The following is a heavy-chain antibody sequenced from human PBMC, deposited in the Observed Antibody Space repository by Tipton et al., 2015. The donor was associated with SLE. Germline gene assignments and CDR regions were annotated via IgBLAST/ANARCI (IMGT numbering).Heavy chain of an antibody. Sequence: TLSLTCTVSGGSISSHYWSWIRQPPGKGLEWIGYIYYSGRTNYNPSLKSRVTISVDTSKNQFSLKLSSVTAADTAVYYCARAVAAVGYFDYWGQGTLVTVSS. CDR1: GGSISSHY. CDR3: ARAVAAVGYFDY. V-gene: IGHV4-59*08. J-gene: IGHJ4*02. CDR2: IYYSGRT. D-gene: IGHD6-13*01.